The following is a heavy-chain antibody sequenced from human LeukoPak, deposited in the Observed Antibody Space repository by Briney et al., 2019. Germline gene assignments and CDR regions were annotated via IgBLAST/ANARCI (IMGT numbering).Heavy chain of an antibody. J-gene: IGHJ4*02. Sequence: GGSLRLSCAASGFAFSSYWMTWVRQAPGKGLEWVANIKQDGSEKYYVDSVKGRFTISRDNAKNSLYLQMNSLRSDDTAVYYCARAKSTVTAADFDYWGQGTLVTVSS. D-gene: IGHD4-17*01. CDR3: ARAKSTVTAADFDY. V-gene: IGHV3-7*03. CDR1: GFAFSSYW. CDR2: IKQDGSEK.